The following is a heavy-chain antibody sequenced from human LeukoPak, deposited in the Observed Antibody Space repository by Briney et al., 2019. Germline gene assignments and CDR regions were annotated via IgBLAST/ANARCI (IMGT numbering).Heavy chain of an antibody. J-gene: IGHJ3*02. D-gene: IGHD3-22*01. CDR2: IRNKANGGTT. CDR1: GFSFSDYA. CDR3: SRFYSSGWASGAVDI. Sequence: GRSLRLSCTTSGFSFSDYAVSWVRQAPGKGLEWIGFIRNKANGGTTEYAASVKGRFIISRADSKTIAHLQMSSLKTEDTAVYYCSRFYSSGWASGAVDIWGQGTMVTVSS. V-gene: IGHV3-49*04.